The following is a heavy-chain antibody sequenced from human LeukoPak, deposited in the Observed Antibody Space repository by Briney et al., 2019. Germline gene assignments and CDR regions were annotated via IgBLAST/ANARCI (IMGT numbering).Heavy chain of an antibody. CDR2: ITRSNYI. CDR3: ARDLPLEKYYGSGTYSYYFDS. CDR1: GFTFSSYS. D-gene: IGHD3-10*01. Sequence: GGSLRLACAASGFTFSSYSMNWVRQAPGKGLEWVSSITRSNYIYYADSVKGRFTISRDNAKNSLYLQLNSLRDEDTAVYYCARDLPLEKYYGSGTYSYYFDSWGQGALVTVSS. V-gene: IGHV3-21*01. J-gene: IGHJ4*02.